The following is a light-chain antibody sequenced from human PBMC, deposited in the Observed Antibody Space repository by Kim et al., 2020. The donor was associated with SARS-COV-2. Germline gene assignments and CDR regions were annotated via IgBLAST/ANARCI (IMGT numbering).Light chain of an antibody. CDR3: AAWDDSLNGWV. V-gene: IGLV1-44*01. CDR1: SSNIGGNT. Sequence: QSVLTQPPSASETPGQRVTISCSGSSSNIGGNTVNWYQQIPGTAPKLLIYSNNQRPSGVPDRFSGSKSGTAASLAISGLQSEDEADYYCAAWDDSLNGWVFGGGTQLTVL. J-gene: IGLJ3*02. CDR2: SNN.